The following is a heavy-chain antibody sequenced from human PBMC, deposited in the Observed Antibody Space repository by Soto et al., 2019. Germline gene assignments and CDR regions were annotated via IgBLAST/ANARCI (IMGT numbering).Heavy chain of an antibody. J-gene: IGHJ4*02. V-gene: IGHV3-23*01. CDR3: AKDPKPSLAAGTAYYFDS. Sequence: GGSLRLSCAASGFTFSNYAMSWVRQGPGEGLEWVSSISSSGGSRFYADAGKGRFTISRDNSKSTLYLQMNSLRAGDTALYYCAKDPKPSLAAGTAYYFDSWGRGTLVTVSS. CDR1: GFTFSNYA. CDR2: ISSSGGSR. D-gene: IGHD6-13*01.